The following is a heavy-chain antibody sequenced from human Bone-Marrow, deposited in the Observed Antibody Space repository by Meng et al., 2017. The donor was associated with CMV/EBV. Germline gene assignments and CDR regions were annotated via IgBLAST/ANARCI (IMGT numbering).Heavy chain of an antibody. V-gene: IGHV3-30*02. D-gene: IGHD7-27*01. CDR1: GFTFSSYG. CDR3: AEILTGGNYGLDV. J-gene: IGHJ6*02. CDR2: IWYDGSNK. Sequence: GESLKISCAASGFTFSSYGMHWVRQAPGKGLEWVAVIWYDGSNKYYADSVKGRFTISRDNFKNTLYLRMNSLRVEDTAVYYCAEILTGGNYGLDVWGQGTTVTVSS.